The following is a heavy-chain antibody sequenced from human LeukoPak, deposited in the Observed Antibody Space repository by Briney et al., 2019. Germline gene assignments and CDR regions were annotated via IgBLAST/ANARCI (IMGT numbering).Heavy chain of an antibody. CDR1: GGSFSGYY. J-gene: IGHJ4*02. Sequence: SETLSLTCAVYGGSFSGYYWSWIRQPPGKGLEWVGEINHSGSANYNPSLKSRVTISVDTSKNQFSLKLSSVTAADTAVYYCARGGYFDYWGQGTLVTVSS. CDR3: ARGGYFDY. CDR2: INHSGSA. V-gene: IGHV4-34*01.